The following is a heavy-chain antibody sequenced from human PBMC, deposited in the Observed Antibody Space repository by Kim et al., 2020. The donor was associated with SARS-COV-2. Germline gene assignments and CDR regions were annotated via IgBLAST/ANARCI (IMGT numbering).Heavy chain of an antibody. J-gene: IGHJ4*02. CDR2: IYSGGST. Sequence: GGSLRLSCAASGFTVSSNYMTWVRQAPGKGLEWVSVIYSGGSTNYADSVRGRFTISRDNSKNTLYLQMKSLRAEDTAVYYCARDPWGYYDTSGYLYWGQGTLVTVSS. CDR1: GFTVSSNY. CDR3: ARDPWGYYDTSGYLY. V-gene: IGHV3-53*01. D-gene: IGHD3-22*01.